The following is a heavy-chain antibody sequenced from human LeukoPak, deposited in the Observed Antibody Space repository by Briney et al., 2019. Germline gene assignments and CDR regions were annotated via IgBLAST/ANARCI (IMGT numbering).Heavy chain of an antibody. V-gene: IGHV3-23*01. CDR1: GFTFSSYA. Sequence: GGSLRLSCAASGFTFSSYAMSWVRQAPGKGLEWVSAISGSGGSTYYADSVKGRFTISRDNSKNTLYLQMNSLRAEDTAVYYCARLAYEPGIVVVPAAIGGWFDPWGQGTLVTVSS. CDR2: ISGSGGST. CDR3: ARLAYEPGIVVVPAAIGGWFDP. J-gene: IGHJ5*02. D-gene: IGHD2-2*02.